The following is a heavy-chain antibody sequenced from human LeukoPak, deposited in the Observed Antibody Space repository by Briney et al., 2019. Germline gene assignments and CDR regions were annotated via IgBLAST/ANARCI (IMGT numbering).Heavy chain of an antibody. CDR2: ISSSGSTI. CDR1: GFTFSDYY. Sequence: GGSLRLSCAAAGFTFSDYYMSWIRQAPGKGLEWVSYISSSGSTIYYADSVKGRFTISRDNAKNSLYLQMNSLRAEDAAVYYCARDGAATGNYDSHWGQGTLVTVSS. J-gene: IGHJ4*02. V-gene: IGHV3-11*01. D-gene: IGHD2-15*01. CDR3: ARDGAATGNYDSH.